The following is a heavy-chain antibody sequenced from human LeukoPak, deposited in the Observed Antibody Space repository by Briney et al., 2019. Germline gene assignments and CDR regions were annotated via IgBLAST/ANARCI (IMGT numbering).Heavy chain of an antibody. J-gene: IGHJ6*03. D-gene: IGHD3-9*01. CDR3: ARTYDILAGYGSDYYYYMDV. V-gene: IGHV3-21*01. CDR1: GFTFSSYS. Sequence: PGGSLRLSCAASGFTFSSYSMNWVRQAPGKGLEWVSSISSSSSYIYYADSVKGRFTISRDNAKNSLYLQMNSLRADDTAVYYSARTYDILAGYGSDYYYYMDVWGKGTTVTVSS. CDR2: ISSSSSYI.